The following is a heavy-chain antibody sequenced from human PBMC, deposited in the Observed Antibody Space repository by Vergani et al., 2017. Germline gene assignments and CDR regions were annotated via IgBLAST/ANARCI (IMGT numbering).Heavy chain of an antibody. CDR3: ARMPARVSRGMDV. CDR1: GGSISSYY. D-gene: IGHD2-2*01. J-gene: IGHJ6*02. Sequence: QVQLQESGPGLVKPSETLSLTCTVSGGSISSYYWSWIRQPAGKGLEWIGRIYTSGSTNYNPSLKSRVAMSVDTSKNQLSLKLSSVTAADTAVYYCARMPARVSRGMDVWGQGTTVTVSS. CDR2: IYTSGST. V-gene: IGHV4-4*07.